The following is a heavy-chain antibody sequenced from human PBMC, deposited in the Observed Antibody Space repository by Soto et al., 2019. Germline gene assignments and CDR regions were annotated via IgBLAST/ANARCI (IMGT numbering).Heavy chain of an antibody. CDR3: ARGLSGVSTGFDS. J-gene: IGHJ4*02. CDR2: INSDGSST. Sequence: GSLRLSCAASGFTFSTYWMHWVRQAPGKGLVRVSSINSDGSSTNYADSVKGRFTNSRDNAKNTLYLQMNSLRADYTALYYCARGLSGVSTGFDSWGQGTLVTVSS. CDR1: GFTFSTYW. D-gene: IGHD3-10*01. V-gene: IGHV3-74*01.